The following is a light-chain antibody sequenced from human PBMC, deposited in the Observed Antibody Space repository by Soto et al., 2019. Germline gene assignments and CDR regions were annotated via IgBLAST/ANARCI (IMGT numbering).Light chain of an antibody. CDR2: EVS. Sequence: QSALSQPASVSGSPGQSITISCIGTSSDIGFYTFISWYQHLPDKAPKLLIFEVSRRPSGVSSRFSGSKSGNTASLSISGLPAEDEAHYYCSSYTSNTTLVFGGGTKLTVL. V-gene: IGLV2-14*01. J-gene: IGLJ3*02. CDR3: SSYTSNTTLV. CDR1: SSDIGFYTF.